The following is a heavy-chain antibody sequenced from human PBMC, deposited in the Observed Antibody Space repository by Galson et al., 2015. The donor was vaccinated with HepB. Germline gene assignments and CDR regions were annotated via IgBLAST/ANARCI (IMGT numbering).Heavy chain of an antibody. CDR2: ISSSGGRT. V-gene: IGHV3-23*01. Sequence: SLRLSCAASGFTFSSYGMHWVRQAPGKGLEWVSVISSSGGRTYYAESVKGRFTISRDNSKSTLYLQMNTLRAEDTAIYYCAKDRERVVAANWGQGTLVTVSS. CDR3: AKDRERVVAAN. J-gene: IGHJ4*02. D-gene: IGHD2-15*01. CDR1: GFTFSSYG.